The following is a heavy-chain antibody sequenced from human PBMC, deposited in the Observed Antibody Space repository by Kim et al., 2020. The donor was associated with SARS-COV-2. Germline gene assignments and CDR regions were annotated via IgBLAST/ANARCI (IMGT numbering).Heavy chain of an antibody. CDR1: GYTFTGYY. J-gene: IGHJ4*02. D-gene: IGHD6-6*01. CDR3: ARRAQYSSSSVVY. Sequence: ASVKVSCKASGYTFTGYYMHWVRQAPGQGLEWMGRINPNSGGTNYAQKFQGRVTMTRDTSISTAYMELSRLRSDDTAVYYCARRAQYSSSSVVYWGQGTLVTVSS. CDR2: INPNSGGT. V-gene: IGHV1-2*06.